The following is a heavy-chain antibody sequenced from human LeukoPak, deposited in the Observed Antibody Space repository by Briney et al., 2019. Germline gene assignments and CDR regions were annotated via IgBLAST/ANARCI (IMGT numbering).Heavy chain of an antibody. V-gene: IGHV3-21*01. CDR1: GFIFSDFS. CDR3: ASFPPYLVRTDAFDI. D-gene: IGHD3-10*01. Sequence: PGGSLRLSCTVSGFIFSDFSMSWVRQAPGKGLEWVSSISRSSSYIYYADSVKGRFTISRDNAKNSLYLQMNSLRAEDTAVYYCASFPPYLVRTDAFDIWGQGTMVTVSS. J-gene: IGHJ3*02. CDR2: ISRSSSYI.